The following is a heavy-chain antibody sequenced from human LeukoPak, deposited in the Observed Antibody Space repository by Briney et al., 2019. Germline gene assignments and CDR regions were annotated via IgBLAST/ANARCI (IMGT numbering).Heavy chain of an antibody. CDR3: ARDQGDGYKYWDY. CDR2: ISYDGSNK. D-gene: IGHD5-24*01. CDR1: GFTFSSYA. Sequence: PGRSLRLSCAASGFTFSSYAMHWVRQAPGKGLEWVAVISYDGSNKYYADSVKGGFTISRDNSKNTSYLQMNSLRAEDTAVYYCARDQGDGYKYWDYWGQGTLVTVPS. V-gene: IGHV3-30-3*01. J-gene: IGHJ4*02.